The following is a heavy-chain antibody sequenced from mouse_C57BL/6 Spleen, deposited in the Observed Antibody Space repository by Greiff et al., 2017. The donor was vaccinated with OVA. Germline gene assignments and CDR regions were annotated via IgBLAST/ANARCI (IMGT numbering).Heavy chain of an antibody. CDR1: GYTFTDYE. J-gene: IGHJ1*03. V-gene: IGHV1-15*01. Sequence: VKLMESGAELVRPGASVTLSCKASGYTFTDYEMHWVKQTPVHGLEWIGAIDPETGGTAYNQKFKGKAILTADKSSSTAYMELRSLTSEDSAVYYCTSRGDYYGSSSHWYFDVWGTGTTVTVSS. CDR3: TSRGDYYGSSSHWYFDV. D-gene: IGHD1-1*01. CDR2: IDPETGGT.